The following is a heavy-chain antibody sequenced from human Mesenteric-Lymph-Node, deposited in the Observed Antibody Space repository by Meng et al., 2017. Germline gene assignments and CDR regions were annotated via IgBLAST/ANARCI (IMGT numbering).Heavy chain of an antibody. J-gene: IGHJ4*02. V-gene: IGHV6-1*01. CDR1: GESVSSNGWA. Sequence: LEQERPGVLETPRASPLASAITGESVSSNGWAGNWIQQSPTGGLEVVGRKYIRSRWYNDYAVSVTGRITINTDKSKNQFSLQLNSMTPEDTAVYYCARDPGLLVVIAFDFWGQGTLVTVSS. D-gene: IGHD3-22*01. CDR3: ARDPGLLVVIAFDF. CDR2: KYIRSRWYN.